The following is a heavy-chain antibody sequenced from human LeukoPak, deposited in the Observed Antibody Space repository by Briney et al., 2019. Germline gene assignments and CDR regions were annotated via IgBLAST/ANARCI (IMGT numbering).Heavy chain of an antibody. CDR3: ARELAGGFDI. CDR1: GGSISSYY. CDR2: IYYSGST. J-gene: IGHJ3*02. Sequence: PSETLSLTCTVSGGSISSYYWSWIRQPPGKGLEWIGYIYYSGSTNYNPSLKSRVTISVDTSKNQFSLKLSSVTAADTAVYYCARELAGGFDIWGQGTMVTVSS. V-gene: IGHV4-59*01. D-gene: IGHD3-3*02.